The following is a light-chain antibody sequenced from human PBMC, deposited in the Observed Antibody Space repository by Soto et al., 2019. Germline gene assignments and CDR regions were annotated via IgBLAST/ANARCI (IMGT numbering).Light chain of an antibody. V-gene: IGKV3-11*01. J-gene: IGKJ1*01. CDR1: QSVSSY. CDR2: DAS. CDR3: QQYNSYYT. Sequence: EIVLTQSPATLSLSPGERATLSCRASQSVSSYLAWYQQKPGQAPRLLIYDASNRATGIPARFSGSGSGTEFTLTISSLQPDDFATYYCQQYNSYYTFGQGTKVDIK.